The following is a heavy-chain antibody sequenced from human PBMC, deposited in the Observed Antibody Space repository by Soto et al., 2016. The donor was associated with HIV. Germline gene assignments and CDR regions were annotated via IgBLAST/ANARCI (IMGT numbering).Heavy chain of an antibody. CDR3: ARMYYDILTGXDAFDY. CDR1: GGSISSYF. V-gene: IGHV4-59*01. J-gene: IGHJ3*02. Sequence: QLQLQESGPGLVKPSETLSLTCTVSGGSISSYFWSWIRQPPGKGLEWIGYIYYSGSTNYNPSLKSRVTISVDTSKNQFSLRLSSVTAADTAVYYCARMYYDILTGXDAFDYLGPRDNGHRLF. CDR2: IYYSGST. D-gene: IGHD3-9*01.